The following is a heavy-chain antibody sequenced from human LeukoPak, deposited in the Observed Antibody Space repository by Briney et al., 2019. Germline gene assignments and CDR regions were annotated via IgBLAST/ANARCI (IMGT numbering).Heavy chain of an antibody. D-gene: IGHD5-18*01. CDR1: DXA. Sequence: DXAXXWVRHAPGKXXXWXXGXXWNSGSIVYADSVKGRFTIYRDKAKNCLYLQMDSLRAEEMALYYCAKDSWAGYSYGHIDYWGQGTLVTVSS. CDR2: XXWNSGSI. V-gene: IGHV3-9*03. CDR3: AKDSWAGYSYGHIDY. J-gene: IGHJ4*02.